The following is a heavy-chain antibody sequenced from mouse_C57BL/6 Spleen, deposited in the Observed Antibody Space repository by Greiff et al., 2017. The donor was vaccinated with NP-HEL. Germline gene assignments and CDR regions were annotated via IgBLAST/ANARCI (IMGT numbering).Heavy chain of an antibody. CDR2: IDPETGGT. J-gene: IGHJ4*01. V-gene: IGHV1-15*01. CDR1: GYTFTDYE. CDR3: TRRGGLYGNPFMDY. D-gene: IGHD2-1*01. Sequence: QVQLQQSGAELVRPGASVTLSCKASGYTFTDYEMHWVKQTPVHGLEWIGAIDPETGGTAYNQKFKGKAILTADKSSSTAYMELRSLTSEDSAVYYCTRRGGLYGNPFMDYWGQGTSVTVSS.